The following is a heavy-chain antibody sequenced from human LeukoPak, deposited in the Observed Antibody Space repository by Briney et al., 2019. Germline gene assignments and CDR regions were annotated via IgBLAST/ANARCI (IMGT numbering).Heavy chain of an antibody. CDR3: ARHASPYSSNYYFDY. CDR2: IYPGDSDT. J-gene: IGHJ4*02. CDR1: GYSFLSHW. D-gene: IGHD6-13*01. V-gene: IGHV5-51*01. Sequence: GESLKISCKGSGYSFLSHWIGWVRQMPGKGLEWMGIIYPGDSDTRYNPSFQGPVTISADKSISTAYLQWSSLKASDTAMYYCARHASPYSSNYYFDYWGQGALVTVSS.